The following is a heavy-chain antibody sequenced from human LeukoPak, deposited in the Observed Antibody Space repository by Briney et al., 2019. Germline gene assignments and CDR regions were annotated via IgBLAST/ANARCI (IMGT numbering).Heavy chain of an antibody. Sequence: PSKTLSLTCTVSGGSISSSSYYWGWIRQPPGKGLEWIGSIYYSGSTYYNPSLKSRVTISVDTSKNQFSLKLSSVTAADTAVYYCARHLMYGHCSGGSCHSGFDPWGQGTLVTVPS. CDR3: ARHLMYGHCSGGSCHSGFDP. CDR1: GGSISSSSYY. CDR2: IYYSGST. V-gene: IGHV4-39*01. J-gene: IGHJ5*02. D-gene: IGHD2-15*01.